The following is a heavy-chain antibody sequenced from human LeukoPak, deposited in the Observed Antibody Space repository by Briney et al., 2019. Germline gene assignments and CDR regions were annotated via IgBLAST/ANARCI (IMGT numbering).Heavy chain of an antibody. J-gene: IGHJ4*02. V-gene: IGHV4-30-4*01. Sequence: PSETLSLTCTVSGGSISSGDYYWGWIRQPPGKGLEWIGCIYYSGSTYYNPSLKNRVTISVDTSKNQFPLKLSSVTAADTAVYYCAREVSRWPYYFDYWGQGTLVTVSS. D-gene: IGHD4-23*01. CDR3: AREVSRWPYYFDY. CDR1: GGSISSGDYY. CDR2: IYYSGST.